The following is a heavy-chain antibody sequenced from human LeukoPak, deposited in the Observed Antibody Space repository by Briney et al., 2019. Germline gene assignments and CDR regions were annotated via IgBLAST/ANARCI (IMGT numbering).Heavy chain of an antibody. Sequence: GGSLRLSCAASGFSFTSYTINWVRQPPGGGLEWVSSISSTSKSIHYADSLKGRFTVSRDNAKNSLYLQMNNLRAEDTAVYYCARWGGTYYVAAFDIWGQGTTVTVSS. CDR1: GFSFTSYT. J-gene: IGHJ3*02. CDR3: ARWGGTYYVAAFDI. CDR2: ISSTSKSI. V-gene: IGHV3-21*01. D-gene: IGHD1-26*01.